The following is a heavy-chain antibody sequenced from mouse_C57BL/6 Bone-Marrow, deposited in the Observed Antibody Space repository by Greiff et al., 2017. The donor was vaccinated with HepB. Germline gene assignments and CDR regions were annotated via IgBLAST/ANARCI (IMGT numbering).Heavy chain of an antibody. CDR2: ISNLAYSI. V-gene: IGHV5-15*01. J-gene: IGHJ4*01. CDR3: ARLGGSSPYYYAMDY. Sequence: EVKLMESGGGLVQPGGSLKLSCAASGFTFSDYGMAWVRQAPRKGPEWVAFISNLAYSIYYADTVTGRFTISRENAKNTLYLEMSSLRSEDTAMYYCARLGGSSPYYYAMDYWGQGTPVTVSS. D-gene: IGHD1-1*01. CDR1: GFTFSDYG.